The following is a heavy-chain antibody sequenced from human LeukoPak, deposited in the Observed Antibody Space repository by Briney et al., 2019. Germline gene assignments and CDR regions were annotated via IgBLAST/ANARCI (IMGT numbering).Heavy chain of an antibody. D-gene: IGHD2-2*01. CDR2: INHNSGGK. Sequence: ASVKVSCKASGYTFTGYYMHWVRQAPGQGLEWMGWINHNSGGKNYAQKFKGRVTMSRETSISTAYMQVSRVRAEDRAVYYCARDGYQPRPYDYWGQGTLVTVSS. CDR1: GYTFTGYY. CDR3: ARDGYQPRPYDY. J-gene: IGHJ4*02. V-gene: IGHV1-2*02.